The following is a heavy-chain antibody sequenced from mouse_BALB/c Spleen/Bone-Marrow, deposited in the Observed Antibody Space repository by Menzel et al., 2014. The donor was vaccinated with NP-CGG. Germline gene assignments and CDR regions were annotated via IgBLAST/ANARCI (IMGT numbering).Heavy chain of an antibody. D-gene: IGHD2-2*01. CDR2: IRNKANGYTT. CDR1: GFTFTDYY. Sequence: EVQGVESGGGLVQPGGSLRLSCATSGFTFTDYYMSWVRQPPGKALGWLGFIRNKANGYTTEYSASVKGRFTISRDNSQSILYLQMNTLRAEDSATYYCARYGYDYFDYWGQGTTLTVSS. V-gene: IGHV7-3*02. CDR3: ARYGYDYFDY. J-gene: IGHJ2*01.